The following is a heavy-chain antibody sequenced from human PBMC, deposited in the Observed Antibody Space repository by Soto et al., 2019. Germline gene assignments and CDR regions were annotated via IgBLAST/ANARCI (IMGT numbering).Heavy chain of an antibody. CDR3: ARDKRDLRFLEWSYYFDY. J-gene: IGHJ4*02. CDR2: ISYDGSNK. D-gene: IGHD3-3*01. Sequence: GGSLRLSCAPSGFTFSNYAMHWVRQAPGKGLEWVAVISYDGSNKYYADSVKGRFTISRDNSKNTLYLQMNSLRAEDTAVYYCARDKRDLRFLEWSYYFDYRGQGTLVTVSS. CDR1: GFTFSNYA. V-gene: IGHV3-30-3*01.